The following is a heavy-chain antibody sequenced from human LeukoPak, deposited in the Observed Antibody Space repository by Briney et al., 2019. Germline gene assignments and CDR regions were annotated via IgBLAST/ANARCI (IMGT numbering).Heavy chain of an antibody. CDR3: AKRDSSGYSHYFDY. CDR1: GLTFNNYA. J-gene: IGHJ4*02. Sequence: RGGSLRLSCAASGLTFNNYAMSWVRQAPGKGLEWVSAISGSGMTTYYADSVKGRFTISRDNSKNTLYLQMNSLRAEDTAVYYCAKRDSSGYSHYFDYWGQGTLVTVSS. V-gene: IGHV3-23*01. CDR2: ISGSGMTT. D-gene: IGHD3-22*01.